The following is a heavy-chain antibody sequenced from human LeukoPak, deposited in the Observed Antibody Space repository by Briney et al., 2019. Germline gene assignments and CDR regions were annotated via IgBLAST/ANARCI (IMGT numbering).Heavy chain of an antibody. J-gene: IGHJ4*02. CDR3: ARFALK. V-gene: IGHV4-34*01. CDR1: GGSFSGYY. Sequence: PSETLSLTCAVYGGSFSGYYWSWIRQPPGKGLEWIGEINRSGSTNYNPSLKSRVTISVDTSKNQFSLKLSSVTAADTAVYYCARFALKWSQGTLVTVSS. CDR2: INRSGST.